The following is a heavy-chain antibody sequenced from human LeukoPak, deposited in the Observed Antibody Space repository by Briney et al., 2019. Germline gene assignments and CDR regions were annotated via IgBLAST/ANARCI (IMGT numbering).Heavy chain of an antibody. D-gene: IGHD3-3*01. Sequence: PGGSLRLSCAASGFTFSSYAMHWVRQAPGKGLEWVSAISGSGGSTYYADSVKGRFTISRDNSKNTLYLQMNSLRAEDTAVYYCAKAVDFWGTRRPGYYYGMDVWGQGTTVTVSS. CDR3: AKAVDFWGTRRPGYYYGMDV. V-gene: IGHV3-23*01. CDR2: ISGSGGST. J-gene: IGHJ6*02. CDR1: GFTFSSYA.